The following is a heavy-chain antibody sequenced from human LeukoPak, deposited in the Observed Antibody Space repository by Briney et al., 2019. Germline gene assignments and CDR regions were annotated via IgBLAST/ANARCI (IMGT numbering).Heavy chain of an antibody. J-gene: IGHJ4*02. Sequence: PGGSLRLSCAASGFTFSNAWMSWVRQAPGKGLEWVGRIKSKTDGGTTDYAEPVKDRFTISRDDSKNTLYLQMNSLKTEYTAVYYCTTDSDYDILTGYYPPDYWGQGTLVTVSS. V-gene: IGHV3-15*01. D-gene: IGHD3-9*01. CDR2: IKSKTDGGTT. CDR3: TTDSDYDILTGYYPPDY. CDR1: GFTFSNAW.